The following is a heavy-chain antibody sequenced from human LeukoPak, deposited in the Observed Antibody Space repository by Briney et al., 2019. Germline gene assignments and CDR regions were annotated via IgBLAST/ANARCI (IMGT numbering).Heavy chain of an antibody. J-gene: IGHJ4*02. CDR1: GFTFSDYY. CDR3: ASEDSSGYRVDY. V-gene: IGHV3-11*01. CDR2: ISSSGSTI. D-gene: IGHD3-22*01. Sequence: GGSLRLSCAASGFTFSDYYMSWIRQAPGKGLEWVSYISSSGSTIYYADSVKGRFTISRDNAKNSLYLQMNSLRAEDTAVYYCASEDSSGYRVDYWGQGTLVTVSS.